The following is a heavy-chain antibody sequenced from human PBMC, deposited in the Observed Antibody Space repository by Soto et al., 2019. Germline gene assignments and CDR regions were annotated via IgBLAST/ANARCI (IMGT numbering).Heavy chain of an antibody. D-gene: IGHD3-3*01. V-gene: IGHV4-59*01. J-gene: IGHJ5*02. CDR1: GCSISSYY. CDR2: IYYSGST. Sequence: SETLSLTCTVSGCSISSYYWSWIRQPPGKGLEWIGYIYYSGSTNYNPSLKSRVTISVDTSKNQFSLKLSSVTAADTAVYYCARGPLYYDFWSGYYTGWFDPWGQGTLVTVSS. CDR3: ARGPLYYDFWSGYYTGWFDP.